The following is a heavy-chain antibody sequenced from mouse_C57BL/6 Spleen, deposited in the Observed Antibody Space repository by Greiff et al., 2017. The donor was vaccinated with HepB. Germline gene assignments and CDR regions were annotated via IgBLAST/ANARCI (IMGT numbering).Heavy chain of an antibody. J-gene: IGHJ1*03. D-gene: IGHD1-1*01. CDR1: GYTFTTYP. CDR2: FHPYNDDT. CDR3: ARGRYYYGSSYGYFDV. Sequence: VQVVESGAELVKPGASVKMSCKASGYTFTTYPIEWMKQNHGKSLEWIGNFHPYNDDTKYNEKFKGKATLTVEKSSSTVYLELSRLQSDDSAVYYCARGRYYYGSSYGYFDVWGTGTTVTVSS. V-gene: IGHV1-47*01.